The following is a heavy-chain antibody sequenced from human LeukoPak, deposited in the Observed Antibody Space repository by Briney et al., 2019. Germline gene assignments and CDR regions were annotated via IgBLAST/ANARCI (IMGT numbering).Heavy chain of an antibody. Sequence: GGSLRLSCAASGFTVSSNYMNWVRQAPGKGLEWVSVIYSGGSTYYADSVKGRFTISRDSSKNTLYLQMNSLRAEDTAVYYCAREAVTRNYFDYWGQGTLVTVSS. CDR3: AREAVTRNYFDY. V-gene: IGHV3-53*01. CDR1: GFTVSSNY. D-gene: IGHD4-17*01. J-gene: IGHJ4*02. CDR2: IYSGGST.